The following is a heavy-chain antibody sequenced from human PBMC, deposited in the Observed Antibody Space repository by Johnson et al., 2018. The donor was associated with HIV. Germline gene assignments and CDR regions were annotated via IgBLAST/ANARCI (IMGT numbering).Heavy chain of an antibody. CDR2: ISWNSGSK. V-gene: IGHV3-9*01. D-gene: IGHD3-22*01. Sequence: VQLVESGGGLVQPGRSLRLSCAASGFTFDDYAMHWVRQAPGKGLEWVSGISWNSGSKDYAASVKGRFTISRDNAKNSLYPQMNSLRSEDTALYYCAKDVSLVTMIAEGLAFDIWGQGTMVTVSS. CDR1: GFTFDDYA. CDR3: AKDVSLVTMIAEGLAFDI. J-gene: IGHJ3*02.